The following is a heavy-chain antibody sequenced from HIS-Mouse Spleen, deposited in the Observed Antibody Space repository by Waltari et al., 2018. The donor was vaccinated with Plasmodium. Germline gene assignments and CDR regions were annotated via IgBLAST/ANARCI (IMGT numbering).Heavy chain of an antibody. D-gene: IGHD6-13*01. Sequence: EVQLVESGGGLVQPGGSLRLSCAASGFTFSMYWMSWVRQAPGKGRECVANIKQDGSEKYDLDSVKGRFTISRDNAKNSLYLQMNSLRAEDTAVYYCASSWYWYFDLWGRGTLVTVSS. CDR1: GFTFSMYW. CDR3: ASSWYWYFDL. V-gene: IGHV3-7*01. J-gene: IGHJ2*01. CDR2: IKQDGSEK.